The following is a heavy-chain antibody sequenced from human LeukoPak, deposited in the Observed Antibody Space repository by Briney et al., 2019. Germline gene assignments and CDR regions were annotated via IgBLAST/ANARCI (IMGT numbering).Heavy chain of an antibody. Sequence: GGSLRLSCAASGFTFSSYAMSWVRQAPGKGLECISGFSGSGGSTYYADSVKGRFTISRDNSKNTLYLQMNSLRAEDTAVYYCAKDLTWESSDYWGQGTLVTVSS. CDR3: AKDLTWESSDY. CDR1: GFTFSSYA. J-gene: IGHJ4*02. D-gene: IGHD1-26*01. CDR2: FSGSGGST. V-gene: IGHV3-23*01.